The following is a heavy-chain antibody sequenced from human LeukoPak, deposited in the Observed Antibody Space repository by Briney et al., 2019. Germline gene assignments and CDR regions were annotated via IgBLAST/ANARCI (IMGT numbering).Heavy chain of an antibody. J-gene: IGHJ4*02. CDR1: GGSISSGGYY. D-gene: IGHD3-22*01. CDR2: IYYSGST. V-gene: IGHV4-31*03. Sequence: SETLSLTCTVSGGSISSGGYYWSWTRQHPGKGLEWIGYIYYSGSTYYNPSLKSRVTISVDTSKNQFSLKLSSVTAADTAVYYCARVSSLLHASFDYWGQGTLVTVSS. CDR3: ARVSSLLHASFDY.